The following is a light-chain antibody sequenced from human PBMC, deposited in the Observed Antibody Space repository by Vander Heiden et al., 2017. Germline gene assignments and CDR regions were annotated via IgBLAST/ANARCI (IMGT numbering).Light chain of an antibody. V-gene: IGLV3-25*03. Sequence: SSDLTQPPSVSVSPGQTAKITCSGDVLARQNASWYQQKPGQAPLLLIYSDTKRPSGIPERFSGSISGTIVTLTISDVQAEDEADYYCQSADSSGTYSVVFGGGTQLTVL. CDR3: QSADSSGTYSVV. CDR1: VLARQN. J-gene: IGLJ2*01. CDR2: SDT.